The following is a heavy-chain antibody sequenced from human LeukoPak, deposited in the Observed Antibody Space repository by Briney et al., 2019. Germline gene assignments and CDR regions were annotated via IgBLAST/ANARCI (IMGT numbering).Heavy chain of an antibody. Sequence: ASVKVSCKASGYTFTSYGISWVRQAPGQGLEWMGWISAYNGNINYAQKLQGRVTMTTDTSTSTAYMELRSLRSDDTAVYYCARVSYYYDSSGYHDYWGQGTLVTVSS. D-gene: IGHD3-22*01. CDR3: ARVSYYYDSSGYHDY. CDR2: ISAYNGNI. V-gene: IGHV1-18*01. J-gene: IGHJ4*02. CDR1: GYTFTSYG.